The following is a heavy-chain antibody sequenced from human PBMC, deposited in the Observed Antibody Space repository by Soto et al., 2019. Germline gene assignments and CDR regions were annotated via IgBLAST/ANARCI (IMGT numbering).Heavy chain of an antibody. J-gene: IGHJ4*02. CDR3: ARDRVVGSGSTDY. D-gene: IGHD3-10*01. V-gene: IGHV3-74*01. CDR1: GFSFSDYW. CDR2: INIDGSTT. Sequence: GGSLRLSCAASGFSFSDYWMHWVRQAPGKGLMWVSRINIDGSTTNYAGSVKGRFTISRDNAKNTLYLQMNSLRVEDTAVYYCARDRVVGSGSTDYWGQGTLVTVSS.